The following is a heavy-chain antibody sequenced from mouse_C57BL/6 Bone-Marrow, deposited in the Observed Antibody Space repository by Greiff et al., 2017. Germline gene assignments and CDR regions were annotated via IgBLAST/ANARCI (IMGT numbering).Heavy chain of an antibody. Sequence: EVMLVESGGGLVKLGGSLKLSCAASGFTFSDYGMHWVRQAPEKGLEWVAYISSGSSTIYYADTVKGRFTISRDNAKNTLFLQMTSLRSEDTAMYYCARPGLGKDWYFDVWGTGTTVTVSS. CDR2: ISSGSSTI. V-gene: IGHV5-17*01. D-gene: IGHD3-3*01. J-gene: IGHJ1*03. CDR1: GFTFSDYG. CDR3: ARPGLGKDWYFDV.